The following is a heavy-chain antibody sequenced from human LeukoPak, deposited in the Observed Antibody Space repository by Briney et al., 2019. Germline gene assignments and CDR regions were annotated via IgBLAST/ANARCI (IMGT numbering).Heavy chain of an antibody. CDR2: IKTDGSQI. CDR3: AKGPPSTMIVVVTRPKYFQH. J-gene: IGHJ1*01. Sequence: GGSLRLSCVASGFTFSSYWMTWVRQAPGKGLEWVANIKTDGSQIYYVDSVEGRFTISRDNAKNSLYLQMNSLRAEDTAVYYCAKGPPSTMIVVVTRPKYFQHWGQGTLVTVSS. D-gene: IGHD3-22*01. V-gene: IGHV3-7*03. CDR1: GFTFSSYW.